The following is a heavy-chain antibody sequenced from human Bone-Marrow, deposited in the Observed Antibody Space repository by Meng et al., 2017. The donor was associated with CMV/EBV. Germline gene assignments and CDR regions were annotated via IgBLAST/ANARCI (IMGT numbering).Heavy chain of an antibody. CDR3: ARDMTTTWYGGSDS. V-gene: IGHV1-58*01. Sequence: SVKVSCKASGFTFTSSAVQWVRQARGQRLEWIGWIVVGSGNTNYAQKFQERVTITRDMSTSTAYMELSSLRSDDTAMYYCARDMTTTWYGGSDSWGQGTLVTVSS. CDR1: GFTFTSSA. D-gene: IGHD3-10*01. J-gene: IGHJ4*02. CDR2: IVVGSGNT.